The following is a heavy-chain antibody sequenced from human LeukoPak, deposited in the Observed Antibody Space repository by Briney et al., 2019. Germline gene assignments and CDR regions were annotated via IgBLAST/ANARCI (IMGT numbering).Heavy chain of an antibody. CDR1: GASINSSNFY. CDR3: ARDEAGSPPVD. V-gene: IGHV4-61*01. J-gene: IGHJ4*02. D-gene: IGHD3-10*01. CDR2: IYYSGST. Sequence: SETLSLTCTVSGASINSSNFYWGWIRQPPGKGLEWIGYIYYSGSTNNNPSLKSRVTISVDTSRNQFSLKLSSVTAADTAVYYCARDEAGSPPVDWGQGTLVTVSS.